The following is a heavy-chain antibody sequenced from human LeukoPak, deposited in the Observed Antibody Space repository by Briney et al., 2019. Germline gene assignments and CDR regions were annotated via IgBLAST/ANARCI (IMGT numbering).Heavy chain of an antibody. D-gene: IGHD6-19*01. CDR2: IYYSGST. CDR1: GGSISSYY. J-gene: IGHJ4*02. Sequence: SETLSLTCTVSGGSISSYYWSWIRQPPGKGLEWIGYIYYSGSTNYNPSLKSRVTISVDTSKNQFSLKLSSVTAADTAVYYCARFYSSGWPVYYWGQGTLVTVSS. CDR3: ARFYSSGWPVYY. V-gene: IGHV4-59*01.